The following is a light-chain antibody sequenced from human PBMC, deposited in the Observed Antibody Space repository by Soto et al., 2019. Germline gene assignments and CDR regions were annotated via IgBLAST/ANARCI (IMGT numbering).Light chain of an antibody. J-gene: IGKJ5*01. V-gene: IGKV3-20*01. CDR3: QQYGYSPIT. CDR1: QSVSSD. Sequence: EVVMTQFPATLSVSPGDRATLSCRASQSVSSDLAWYQHKPGQAPRLFIYAASSRATGSPDRFSGGGSGTDFTLTISRLEPEDFAVYYCQQYGYSPITFGQGTRLEIK. CDR2: AAS.